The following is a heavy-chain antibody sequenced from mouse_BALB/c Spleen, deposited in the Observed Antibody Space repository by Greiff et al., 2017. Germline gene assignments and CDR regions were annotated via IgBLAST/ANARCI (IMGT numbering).Heavy chain of an antibody. CDR1: GFNINDTY. J-gene: IGHJ4*01. CDR2: IDPANGNT. CDR3: ARQRDAMDY. Sequence: VQLQQSGAELVKPGASVKLSCTASGFNINDTYMHWVKQRPEQGLEWIGRIDPANGNTKYDPKFQGKATITADTSSNTAYLQLSSLTSEDTAVYYCARQRDAMDYWGQGTSVTVS. V-gene: IGHV14-3*02.